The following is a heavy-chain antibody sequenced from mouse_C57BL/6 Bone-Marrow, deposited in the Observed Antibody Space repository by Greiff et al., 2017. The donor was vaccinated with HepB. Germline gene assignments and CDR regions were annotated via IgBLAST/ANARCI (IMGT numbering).Heavy chain of an antibody. CDR1: GFTFSDFY. J-gene: IGHJ3*01. Sequence: DVMLVESGGGLVQSGRSLRLSCATSGFTFSDFYMEWVRQAPGKGLEWIAASRNKANDYTTEYSASVKGRFIVSRDTSQSILYLQMNALRAEDTAIYYCARDETVTVAYWGQGTLVTVSA. V-gene: IGHV7-1*01. D-gene: IGHD4-1*01. CDR3: ARDETVTVAY. CDR2: SRNKANDYTT.